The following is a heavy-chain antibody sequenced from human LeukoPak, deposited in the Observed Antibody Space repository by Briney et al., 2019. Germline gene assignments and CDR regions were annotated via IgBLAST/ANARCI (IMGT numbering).Heavy chain of an antibody. CDR1: GFTITSYG. V-gene: IGHV1-38-4*01. Sequence: GASVKVSCSFSGFTITSYGIHWVQQCPGQGLEWMGWINPGNGSPSYAKKFQGRFTMTRDMSTTTAYTDLSSLTSEDMAVYYYARHAGIVVVPAALATMIVVVRWTRKNYWGQGTLVTVSS. D-gene: IGHD2-2*01. CDR3: ARHAGIVVVPAALATMIVVVRWTRKNY. J-gene: IGHJ4*02. CDR2: INPGNGSP.